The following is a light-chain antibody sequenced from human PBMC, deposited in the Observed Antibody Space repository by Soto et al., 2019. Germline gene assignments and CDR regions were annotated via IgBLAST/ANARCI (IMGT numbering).Light chain of an antibody. Sequence: IVLTQSPATLSLSPGDRATLSCRASQSVSSYLAWYQQKPGQAPRLLIYDASNRATGIPARFSGSGSGTDFSLIISRLEPEDFAVYYCHQYDNTPQTFGQGTKVDIK. CDR1: QSVSSY. V-gene: IGKV3-11*01. CDR3: HQYDNTPQT. J-gene: IGKJ1*01. CDR2: DAS.